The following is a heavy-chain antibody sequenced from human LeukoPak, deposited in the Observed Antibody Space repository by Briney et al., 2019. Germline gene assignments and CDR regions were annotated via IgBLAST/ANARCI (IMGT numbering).Heavy chain of an antibody. V-gene: IGHV4-59*08. D-gene: IGHD6-6*01. CDR3: ARQQWDSNSGDDY. Sequence: PSETLSLTCDVSGGSITPYYWNLIRQTPGKGLEWIGFIQGGGSAYYNPSLKSRLSILVDMSKNQVSLRLNSVTAADTAVYYCARQQWDSNSGDDYWGQGTLVTVSS. J-gene: IGHJ4*02. CDR2: IQGGGSA. CDR1: GGSITPYY.